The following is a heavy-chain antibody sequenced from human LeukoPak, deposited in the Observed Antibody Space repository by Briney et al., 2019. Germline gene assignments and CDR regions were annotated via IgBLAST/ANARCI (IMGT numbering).Heavy chain of an antibody. D-gene: IGHD3-22*01. J-gene: IGHJ5*02. V-gene: IGHV3-21*01. Sequence: GGSLRLSCAASGFTFSSYSMNWVRQAPGKGLEWVSSISSSSSYIYYADSVKGRFTISRDNAKNSLYLQMNSLRAEDTGVYYCARDDSGYYYNWFDPWGQGTLVTVSS. CDR3: ARDDSGYYYNWFDP. CDR2: ISSSSSYI. CDR1: GFTFSSYS.